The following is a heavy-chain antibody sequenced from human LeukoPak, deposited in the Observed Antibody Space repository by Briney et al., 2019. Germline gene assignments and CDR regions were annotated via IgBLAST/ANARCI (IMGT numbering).Heavy chain of an antibody. CDR1: GGSISSGGYY. V-gene: IGHV4-31*03. CDR2: IYYSGST. J-gene: IGHJ4*02. Sequence: SETLSLTCTVSGGSISSGGYYWRWIRQHPGKGLEWIGYIYYSGSTSYNPSLESRVTISLDTSKNQFSLKLSSVTAADTAVYYCARDICGYNYGCFDSWGQGTLVTVSS. CDR3: ARDICGYNYGCFDS. D-gene: IGHD5-18*01.